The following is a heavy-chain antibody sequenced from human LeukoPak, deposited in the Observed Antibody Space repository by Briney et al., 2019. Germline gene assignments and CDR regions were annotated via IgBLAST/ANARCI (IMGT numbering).Heavy chain of an antibody. CDR3: APSLYYYGSGSYYKGTDY. Sequence: GGSLRLSCAASGFTFSSYWMHWVRQAPGKGLVWVSRINSDGSSTSYADSVKGRFTISRDNAKNTLYLQMNSLRAEDTAVYYCAPSLYYYGSGSYYKGTDYWGQGTRVTVSS. CDR1: GFTFSSYW. V-gene: IGHV3-74*01. CDR2: INSDGSST. D-gene: IGHD3-10*01. J-gene: IGHJ4*02.